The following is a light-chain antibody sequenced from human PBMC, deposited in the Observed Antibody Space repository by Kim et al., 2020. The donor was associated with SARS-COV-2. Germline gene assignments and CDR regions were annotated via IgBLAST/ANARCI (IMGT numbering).Light chain of an antibody. Sequence: EIVLTQSPGTLSLSPGERVTLSCRASQSVSGRLAWYQQKPGQTPRLLIYDSSTRATGIPDRFTGSGSVTDFTLTINRLEPEDFAVYYCQQYGHSSWTFGQGTKVDIK. V-gene: IGKV3-20*01. CDR1: QSVSGR. CDR2: DSS. CDR3: QQYGHSSWT. J-gene: IGKJ1*01.